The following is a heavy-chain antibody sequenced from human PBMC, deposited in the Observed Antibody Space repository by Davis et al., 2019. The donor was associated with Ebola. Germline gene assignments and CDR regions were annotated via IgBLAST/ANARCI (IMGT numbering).Heavy chain of an antibody. Sequence: GSLRLSCAVYGGSFSGYYWSWIRQPPGKGLEWIGEINHSGSTNYNPSLKSRVTISVDTSKNQFSLKLSSVTAADTAVYYCARRSGSYLFDYWGQGTLVTVSS. D-gene: IGHD1-26*01. V-gene: IGHV4-34*01. CDR1: GGSFSGYY. CDR3: ARRSGSYLFDY. J-gene: IGHJ4*02. CDR2: INHSGST.